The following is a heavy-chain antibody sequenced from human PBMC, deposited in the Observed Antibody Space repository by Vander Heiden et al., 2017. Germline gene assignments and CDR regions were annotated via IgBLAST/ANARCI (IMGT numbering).Heavy chain of an antibody. CDR3: AKGSLTDDDSSGYYYFDY. J-gene: IGHJ4*02. CDR1: GFTFSSYA. D-gene: IGHD3-22*01. CDR2: ISGSGGST. V-gene: IGHV3-23*01. Sequence: EVQLLESGGGLVQPGGSLRLSCAASGFTFSSYAMSWVRQAPGKGLEWVSAISGSGGSTYYADSVKGRVTISRDNSKNTLYRQMNSLRAEETAVYYCAKGSLTDDDSSGYYYFDYWGQGTMVTVSS.